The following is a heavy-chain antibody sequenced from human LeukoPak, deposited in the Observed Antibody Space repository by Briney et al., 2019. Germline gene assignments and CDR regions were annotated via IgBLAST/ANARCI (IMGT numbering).Heavy chain of an antibody. D-gene: IGHD5-12*01. CDR3: ARLASGYDD. Sequence: SETLSLTCTVCVDSLSRGRYYWRWIRQPPGKGLEWIGYIHYSGSTNYNPSLKSRVTISLDTSKNQFSLKLRSVTAADTAVYYCARLASGYDDWGLGTLVTVSS. CDR1: VDSLSRGRYY. V-gene: IGHV4-61*01. CDR2: IHYSGST. J-gene: IGHJ4*02.